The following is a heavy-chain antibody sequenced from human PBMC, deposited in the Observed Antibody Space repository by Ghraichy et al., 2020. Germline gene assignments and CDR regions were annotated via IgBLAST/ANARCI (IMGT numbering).Heavy chain of an antibody. J-gene: IGHJ4*02. Sequence: SETLSLTCAVYGGSFSGYYWSWIRQPPGKGLEWIGEINHSGSTNYNPSLKSRVTISVDTSKNQFSLKLSSVTAADTAVYYCARGGQLRHFDYWGQGTLVTVSS. CDR2: INHSGST. D-gene: IGHD2-2*01. V-gene: IGHV4-34*01. CDR3: ARGGQLRHFDY. CDR1: GGSFSGYY.